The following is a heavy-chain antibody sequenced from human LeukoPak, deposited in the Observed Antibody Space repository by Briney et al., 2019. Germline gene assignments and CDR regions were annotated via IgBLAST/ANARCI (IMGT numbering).Heavy chain of an antibody. J-gene: IGHJ2*01. CDR2: ISSSGTNI. CDR1: GFTFSSYE. Sequence: GGSLRLSCAASGFTFSSYEMHWVRQAPGKGLDWVSYISSSGTNINNADSVRGRFTISRDNAKNSLYLQMNSLRAEDTAVYYCAREVRDHSGRGYFDLWGRGTLVTVSS. CDR3: AREVRDHSGRGYFDL. D-gene: IGHD6-19*01. V-gene: IGHV3-48*03.